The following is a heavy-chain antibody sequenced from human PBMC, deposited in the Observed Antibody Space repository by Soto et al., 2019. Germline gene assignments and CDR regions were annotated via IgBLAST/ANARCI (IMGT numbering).Heavy chain of an antibody. CDR3: ARDYDSFDY. J-gene: IGHJ4*02. V-gene: IGHV3-30-3*01. CDR1: GFTFSSYA. Sequence: QVQLVESGGGVVQPGRSLRLSCAASGFTFSSYAMHWVRQAPGKGLEWVAVISYDGSNKYYADSMKGRFTISRDNSKNTLYLQMNSLRAEDTAVYYCARDYDSFDYWGQGTLVTVSS. CDR2: ISYDGSNK. D-gene: IGHD3-3*01.